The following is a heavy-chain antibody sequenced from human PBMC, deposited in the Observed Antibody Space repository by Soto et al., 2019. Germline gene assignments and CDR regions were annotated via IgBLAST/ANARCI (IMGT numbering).Heavy chain of an antibody. CDR2: ISGSGGST. J-gene: IGHJ4*02. D-gene: IGHD3-10*01. V-gene: IGHV3-23*01. CDR1: GFTFSSYA. Sequence: EVQLLESGGGLVQPGGSLRLSCAASGFTFSSYAMSWVRQAPGKGLEWVSAISGSGGSTYYADSVKGRFTISRDNSENTLYLQMNSLRAEDTAVYYCAKDIGSITMVRADYWGQGTLVTVSS. CDR3: AKDIGSITMVRADY.